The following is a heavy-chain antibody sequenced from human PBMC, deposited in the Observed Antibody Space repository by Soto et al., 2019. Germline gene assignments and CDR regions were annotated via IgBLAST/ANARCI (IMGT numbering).Heavy chain of an antibody. CDR1: GYTFTAYY. V-gene: IGHV1-2*02. CDR3: ARDRPSDY. Sequence: QAQLVQSGAEVKKPGASLKVSCKASGYTFTAYYIHWVRQAPGQGLEWMGWINPNTGDTKIAQKFQGRVTMTRDSSIRAAYLDVSSLTSDDTAVYYCARDRPSDYWGQETRVTVSS. J-gene: IGHJ4*02. CDR2: INPNTGDT.